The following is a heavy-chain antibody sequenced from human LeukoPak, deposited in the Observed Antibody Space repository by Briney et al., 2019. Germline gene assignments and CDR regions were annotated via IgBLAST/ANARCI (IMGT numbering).Heavy chain of an antibody. CDR1: GYTFTGYW. Sequence: EASVKVSCKAFGYTFTGYWMHWVRQAPGQGPEWMGVISPSGGSTIYAQKFKGRVTLSRDMSTSTDYLELSSLRSEDTAVYYCARDNSVRDEAWWFNPWGQGTLVTVS. D-gene: IGHD5-24*01. CDR3: ARDNSVRDEAWWFNP. J-gene: IGHJ5*02. CDR2: ISPSGGST. V-gene: IGHV1-46*01.